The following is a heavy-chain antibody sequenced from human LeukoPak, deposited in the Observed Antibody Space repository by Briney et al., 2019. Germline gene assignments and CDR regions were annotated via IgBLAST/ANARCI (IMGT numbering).Heavy chain of an antibody. V-gene: IGHV3-21*01. J-gene: IGHJ3*02. CDR2: ISSSSSYI. CDR1: GFTFSSYS. CDR3: ARLNSRGAFDI. Sequence: GGSLRLSCAASGFTFSSYSMNWVRQAPGKGLEWVSSISSSSSYIYYADSVKGRFTISRDNAKNSLYLQMNSLRAGDTAVYYCARLNSRGAFDIWGQGTMVTASS. D-gene: IGHD6-13*01.